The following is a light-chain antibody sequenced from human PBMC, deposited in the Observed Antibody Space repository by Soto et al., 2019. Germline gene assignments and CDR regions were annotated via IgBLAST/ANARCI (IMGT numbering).Light chain of an antibody. CDR2: AAS. J-gene: IGKJ1*01. V-gene: IGKV1-5*01. Sequence: DIQMTQSPSTMSASVGDRDTISCRASQSTSSWLAWYQQKPGKAPKLLISAASSLESGDPSRFSGSGSGTDFTLSISSLQPDDFAAYYCQQYVSLPWTFGQGTKVEIK. CDR3: QQYVSLPWT. CDR1: QSTSSW.